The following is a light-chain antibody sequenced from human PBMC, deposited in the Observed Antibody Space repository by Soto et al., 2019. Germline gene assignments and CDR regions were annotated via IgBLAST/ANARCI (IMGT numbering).Light chain of an antibody. J-gene: IGKJ1*01. CDR2: AAS. V-gene: IGKV1-39*01. Sequence: DIQMTQSPSSLSASVGDRVTITCRASQSISNSLNWYQHKPGKAPKRLIYAASNLQSGVPSRFSGSGSGTDFTLTISSLQPEDFATYFCQQSNTAPWTFGQGTKVEIK. CDR1: QSISNS. CDR3: QQSNTAPWT.